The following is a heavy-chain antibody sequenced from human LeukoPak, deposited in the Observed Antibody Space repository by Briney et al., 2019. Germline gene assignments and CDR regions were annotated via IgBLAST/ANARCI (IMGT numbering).Heavy chain of an antibody. D-gene: IGHD3-22*01. V-gene: IGHV4-31*03. CDR1: GDSISSATYY. Sequence: SETLSLTCTVSGDSISSATYYWGWLRHHPGKGLEWIVHIFYSGSTYYNPYLKSRITISVDTSKNQFSLKVGSVTAADTAVYYCARVSSSGYYDVEYFFDSWGQGTLVTVSS. CDR3: ARVSSSGYYDVEYFFDS. J-gene: IGHJ4*02. CDR2: IFYSGST.